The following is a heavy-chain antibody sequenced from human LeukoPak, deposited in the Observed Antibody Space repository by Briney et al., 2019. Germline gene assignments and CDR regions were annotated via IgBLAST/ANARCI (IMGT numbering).Heavy chain of an antibody. J-gene: IGHJ5*02. CDR1: GYSFTSYW. Sequence: KISCKGSGYSFTSYWISWVRQAPGQGLEWMGGIIPIFGTANYAQKFQGRVTITADESTSTAYMELSSLRSEDTAVYYCAREKAVAGFNWFDPWGQGTLVTVSS. CDR2: IIPIFGTA. V-gene: IGHV1-69*01. D-gene: IGHD6-19*01. CDR3: AREKAVAGFNWFDP.